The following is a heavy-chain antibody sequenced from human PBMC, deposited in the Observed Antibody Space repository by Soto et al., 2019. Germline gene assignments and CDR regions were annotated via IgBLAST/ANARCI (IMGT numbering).Heavy chain of an antibody. CDR1: GDSISSNNW. CDR2: IHHSGRT. Sequence: SETLSLTCGVSGDSISSNNWWNWVRQPPGKGLEWIGEIHHSGRTNFNSSLKSRVTISVDKSKNQFSLKLNSVTAADTAVYYCARVRQYCSSSSCYLDPWGQGTLVTVSS. CDR3: ARVRQYCSSSSCYLDP. V-gene: IGHV4-4*02. J-gene: IGHJ5*02. D-gene: IGHD2-2*01.